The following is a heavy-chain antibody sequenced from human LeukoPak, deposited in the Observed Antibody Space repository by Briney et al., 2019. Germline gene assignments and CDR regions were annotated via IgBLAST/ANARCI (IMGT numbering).Heavy chain of an antibody. V-gene: IGHV5-51*01. CDR2: IYPGDSDT. CDR1: GYRFTSYW. J-gene: IGHJ4*02. D-gene: IGHD6-6*01. CDR3: ARQVVGSIAARDYYFDY. Sequence: GESLKISCKGSGYRFTSYWIGWVRPMPGKGLEWMGIIYPGDSDTRYSPSFQGQVTISADKSISTAYLQWSSLKASDTAMYYCARQVVGSIAARDYYFDYWGQGTLVTVSS.